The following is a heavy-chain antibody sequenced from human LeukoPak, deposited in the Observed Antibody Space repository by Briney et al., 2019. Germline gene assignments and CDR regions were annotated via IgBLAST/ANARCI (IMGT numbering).Heavy chain of an antibody. CDR2: VGTAGDT. CDR3: ARGHRPQAVAAYYFDY. CDR1: GFTFSSYD. D-gene: IGHD6-19*01. Sequence: GGSLRLSCAASGFTFSSYDMHSVRRATGKGLEWVSAVGTAGDTYYPGSVKGRFTIARENAKNSLYLQMNSLRAGDTAVYYCARGHRPQAVAAYYFDYWGQGTLVTASS. J-gene: IGHJ4*02. V-gene: IGHV3-13*01.